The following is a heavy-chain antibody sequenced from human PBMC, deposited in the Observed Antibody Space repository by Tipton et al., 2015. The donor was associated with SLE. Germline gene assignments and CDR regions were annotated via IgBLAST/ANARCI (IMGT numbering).Heavy chain of an antibody. V-gene: IGHV4-61*02. D-gene: IGHD2-15*01. CDR2: IYTSGST. CDR3: ARSDRGGYYYYYMDV. Sequence: TLSLTCTVSGGSISSGSYYWGWILQPAGKGLEWIGRIYTSGSTNYNPSLTSRVTISVDTSKNQFSLKLSSVTAADTAVYYCARSDRGGYYYYYMDVWGKGTTVTVSS. CDR1: GGSISSGSYY. J-gene: IGHJ6*03.